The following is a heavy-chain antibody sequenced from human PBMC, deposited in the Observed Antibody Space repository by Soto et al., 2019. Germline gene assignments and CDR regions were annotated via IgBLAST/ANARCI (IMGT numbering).Heavy chain of an antibody. D-gene: IGHD3-3*01. CDR3: VRDRFTIFGVAENRFDP. Sequence: GGSLRLSCAASGFTVSNSYMSWIRQAPGKGLEWLSIVYSGASTYYAGSVKGRFTISRDSSKNTIYLQMNSLGADDTAVYYCVRDRFTIFGVAENRFDPWGQGTLVTVSS. V-gene: IGHV3-66*01. CDR2: VYSGAST. J-gene: IGHJ5*02. CDR1: GFTVSNSY.